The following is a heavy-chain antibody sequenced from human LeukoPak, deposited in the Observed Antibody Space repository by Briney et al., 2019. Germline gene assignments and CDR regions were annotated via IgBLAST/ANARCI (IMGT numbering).Heavy chain of an antibody. V-gene: IGHV4-59*01. CDR3: ARSMVRGVFDY. J-gene: IGHJ4*02. CDR2: IYYSGST. D-gene: IGHD3-10*01. Sequence: SETLSLTCTVSGGSISSYYWSWIRKPPGKGMEWIGYIYYSGSTNYNPSLKSRVTISVDTSKNQFSLKLSSVTAADTAVYYCARSMVRGVFDYWGQGTLVTVSS. CDR1: GGSISSYY.